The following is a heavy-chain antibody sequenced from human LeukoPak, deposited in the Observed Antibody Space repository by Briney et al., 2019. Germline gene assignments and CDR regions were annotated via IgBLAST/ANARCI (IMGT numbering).Heavy chain of an antibody. D-gene: IGHD3-22*01. CDR2: IRYDGSNK. Sequence: PGGSLGLSCAASRFTFNKYGMHWVRQAPGKGLEWVAFIRYDGSNKYYADSVKGRFTISRDNSKNTLYLQMNSLRAENTAVYYCAAPRNPLYYYDSSGYGPIDYWGQGTLVTVSS. CDR1: RFTFNKYG. J-gene: IGHJ4*02. V-gene: IGHV3-30*02. CDR3: AAPRNPLYYYDSSGYGPIDY.